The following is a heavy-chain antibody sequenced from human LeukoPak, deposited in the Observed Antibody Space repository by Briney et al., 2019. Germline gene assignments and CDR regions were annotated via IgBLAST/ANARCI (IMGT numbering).Heavy chain of an antibody. CDR3: ATWGIYCSSTSCPTTRVFDP. J-gene: IGHJ5*02. D-gene: IGHD2-2*01. Sequence: SETLSLTCAVSGGSISSSNWWRWVRQPPGKGLEWIGEIYHSGSTNYNPSLKSRVTISVDKSKNQFSLKLSSVTAADTAVYYCATWGIYCSSTSCPTTRVFDPWGQGTLVTVSS. CDR2: IYHSGST. CDR1: GGSISSSNW. V-gene: IGHV4-4*02.